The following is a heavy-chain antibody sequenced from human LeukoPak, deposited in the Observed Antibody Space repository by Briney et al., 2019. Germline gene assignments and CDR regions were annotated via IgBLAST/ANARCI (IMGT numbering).Heavy chain of an antibody. CDR1: GFTFDDYA. CDR2: ISWNSGSI. Sequence: GGCLRLSCAASGFTFDDYAMHWVRQVPGKGLEWVSGISWNSGSIGYADSVKGRFSISRDNAKNSLYLQMNSLRAEDTALYYCAKDVGHRMRTNYYGAFDIWGQGTMVPVSS. CDR3: AKDVGHRMRTNYYGAFDI. J-gene: IGHJ3*02. D-gene: IGHD3-10*01. V-gene: IGHV3-9*01.